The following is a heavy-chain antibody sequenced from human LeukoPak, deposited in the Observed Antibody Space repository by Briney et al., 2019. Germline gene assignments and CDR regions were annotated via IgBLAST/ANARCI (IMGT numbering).Heavy chain of an antibody. CDR2: IYPGDSDT. D-gene: IGHD2-21*02. CDR1: GYSFTSYW. Sequence: GESLKISCKGSGYSFTSYWIGWVRQMPGKGPEWMGIIYPGDSDTRYSPSFQGQVTISADKSISTAYLQWSSLKASDTAMYYCARAYCGGDCYTASYSHVDYWGQGTLVTVSS. V-gene: IGHV5-51*01. J-gene: IGHJ4*02. CDR3: ARAYCGGDCYTASYSHVDY.